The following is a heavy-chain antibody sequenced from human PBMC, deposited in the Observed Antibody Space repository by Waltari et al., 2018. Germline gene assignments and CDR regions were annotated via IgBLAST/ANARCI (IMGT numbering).Heavy chain of an antibody. J-gene: IGHJ5*02. CDR3: ARDTTPYSSGYGGFDP. D-gene: IGHD3-22*01. Sequence: QVQLPESGPGLVKPSETLSLTCPVSGGSISSYYWSWIRQPPGKGLEWIGYIYYSGSTNYNPSLKSRVTISVDTSKNQCSLKLSSVTAADTAVYYCARDTTPYSSGYGGFDPWGQGTLVTVSS. CDR1: GGSISSYY. CDR2: IYYSGST. V-gene: IGHV4-59*01.